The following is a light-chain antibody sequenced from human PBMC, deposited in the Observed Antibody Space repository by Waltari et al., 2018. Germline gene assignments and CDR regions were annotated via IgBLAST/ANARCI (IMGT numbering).Light chain of an antibody. J-gene: IGKJ2*01. V-gene: IGKV1-39*01. CDR3: QQSYKHPYT. CDR1: RSMDTY. CDR2: GAS. Sequence: DIQMTQSPSSLSASVGDRVTITCRARRSMDTYSIGYRQIPGEAPKLLFYGASTLQSGVPPRFGGSGSGTDFSLTINNLQPEDFATYYCQQSYKHPYTFGQGTKLEIK.